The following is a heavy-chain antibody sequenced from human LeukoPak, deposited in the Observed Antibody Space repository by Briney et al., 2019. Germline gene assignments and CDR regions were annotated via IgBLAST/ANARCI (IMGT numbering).Heavy chain of an antibody. CDR1: GGSISSSSYY. V-gene: IGHV4-39*01. CDR2: IYYSGST. J-gene: IGHJ4*02. Sequence: SETLSLTCTVSGGSISSSSYYWGWIRQPPGKGLEWLGSIYYSGSTYYNPSLKSRVTISVDTSKNQFSLKLSSVTAADTAVYYCAVDYGDYLTYYWGQGTLVTVSS. CDR3: AVDYGDYLTYY. D-gene: IGHD4-17*01.